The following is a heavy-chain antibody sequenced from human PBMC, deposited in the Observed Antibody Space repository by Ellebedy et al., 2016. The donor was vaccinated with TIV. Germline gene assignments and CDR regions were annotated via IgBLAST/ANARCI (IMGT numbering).Heavy chain of an antibody. CDR2: ISGSGGST. CDR1: GFTFSSYA. D-gene: IGHD6-19*01. CDR3: AKSLRYSSGWLPLDY. V-gene: IGHV3-23*01. Sequence: GGSLRLSXAASGFTFSSYAMSWVRQAPGKGLEWVSAISGSGGSTYYADSVKGRFTISRDNSKNTLYLQMNSLRAEDTAVYYCAKSLRYSSGWLPLDYWGQGTLVTVSS. J-gene: IGHJ4*02.